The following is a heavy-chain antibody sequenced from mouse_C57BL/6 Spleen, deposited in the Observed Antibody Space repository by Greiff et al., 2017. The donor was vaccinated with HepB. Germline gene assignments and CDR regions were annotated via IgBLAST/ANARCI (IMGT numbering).Heavy chain of an antibody. CDR2: IDPETGGT. V-gene: IGHV1-15*01. CDR3: TRGGTTVVAHWYFDV. Sequence: VQLQQSGAELVRPGASVTLSCKASGYTFTDYEMHWVKQTPVHGLEWIGAIDPETGGTAYNQKFKGKAILTADKSSSTAYMELRSLTSEDSAVYYCTRGGTTVVAHWYFDVWGTGTTVTVTS. CDR1: GYTFTDYE. J-gene: IGHJ1*03. D-gene: IGHD1-1*01.